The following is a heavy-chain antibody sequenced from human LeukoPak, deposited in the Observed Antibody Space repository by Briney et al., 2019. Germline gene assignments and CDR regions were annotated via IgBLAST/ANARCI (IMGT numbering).Heavy chain of an antibody. V-gene: IGHV1-18*01. CDR1: GYTFTSYG. J-gene: IGHJ4*02. CDR2: VSAYNGNT. CDR3: ARDPPRYCSSTSCYTTGTGDY. D-gene: IGHD2-2*02. Sequence: ASVKVSCKASGYTFTSYGITWVRQAPGQGLEWMGWVSAYNGNTNYAQKLQGRVTMTTDTSTSTAYMELRSLRSDDTAVYYCARDPPRYCSSTSCYTTGTGDYWGQGTLVTVSS.